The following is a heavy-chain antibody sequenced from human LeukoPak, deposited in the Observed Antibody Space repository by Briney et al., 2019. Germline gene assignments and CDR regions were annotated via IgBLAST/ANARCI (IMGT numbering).Heavy chain of an antibody. D-gene: IGHD3-10*02. Sequence: GGSLRLSCAASGFTFSSYEMNWVRQAPGKGLEWDAYISSSGSTIYYADSVKGRFTISRDNAKNLLYVQMNSLRAEDTAVYYCAELGSTMIGGVWGKGTTVTISS. J-gene: IGHJ6*04. CDR2: ISSSGSTI. CDR3: AELGSTMIGGV. CDR1: GFTFSSYE. V-gene: IGHV3-48*03.